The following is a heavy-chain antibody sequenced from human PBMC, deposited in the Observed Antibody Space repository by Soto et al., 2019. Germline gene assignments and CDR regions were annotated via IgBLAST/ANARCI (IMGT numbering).Heavy chain of an antibody. J-gene: IGHJ4*02. CDR2: ISYDGSNK. D-gene: IGHD3-10*01. Sequence: QVQLVESGGGVVQPGRSLRLSCAASGFTFSSYGMHWVRQAPGKGLEWVGVISYDGSNKYYADSVKGRFTTSRDNSKNKLYLQMNSLRAEDTAVYYCAKVVYYGSGREFDYWGQGTLVTVSS. CDR1: GFTFSSYG. V-gene: IGHV3-30*18. CDR3: AKVVYYGSGREFDY.